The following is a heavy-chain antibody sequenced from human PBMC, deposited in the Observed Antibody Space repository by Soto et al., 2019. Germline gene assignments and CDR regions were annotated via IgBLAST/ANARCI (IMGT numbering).Heavy chain of an antibody. CDR2: INPSCGST. V-gene: IGHV1-46*01. CDR3: ARPVRGGSRSWPIDY. CDR1: GYTFTSYY. Sequence: ASVKVSCKASGYTFTSYYMHWVRQAPGQGLEWMGIINPSCGSTSYAQKFQGRVTMTRDTSTSTVYMELSSLRSEDTAVYYCARPVRGGSRSWPIDYWGQGNRVTAPQ. D-gene: IGHD6-13*01. J-gene: IGHJ4*02.